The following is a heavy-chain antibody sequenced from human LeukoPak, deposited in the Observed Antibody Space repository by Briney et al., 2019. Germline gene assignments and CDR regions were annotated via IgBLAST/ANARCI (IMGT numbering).Heavy chain of an antibody. J-gene: IGHJ4*02. CDR2: IWTDGAP. D-gene: IGHD3-22*01. Sequence: SETLSLTCTVSGGSISSGNYYWNWIRQPAGKGLEWIGRIWTDGAPTYRPSLKSRVTISVDTSKNQFSLRLSSVTAADTAVYYCARGRDSRGYKFMGFDSWGQGTLVTVSS. V-gene: IGHV4-61*02. CDR3: ARGRDSRGYKFMGFDS. CDR1: GGSISSGNYY.